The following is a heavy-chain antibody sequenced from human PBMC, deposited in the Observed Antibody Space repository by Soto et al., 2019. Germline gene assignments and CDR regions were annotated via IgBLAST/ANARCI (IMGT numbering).Heavy chain of an antibody. CDR3: VRDSGAQLSSS. D-gene: IGHD6-13*01. V-gene: IGHV1-69*13. Sequence: SVKVSCKASGGTFSSYRINWVRRAPGQGLGWVGGIVPIYRTADYAQKFQGRVTITADESARTSYMELRSLKSQDTAVYYCVRDSGAQLSSSWGQGTLGNGSA. CDR2: IVPIYRTA. J-gene: IGHJ4*02. CDR1: GGTFSSYR.